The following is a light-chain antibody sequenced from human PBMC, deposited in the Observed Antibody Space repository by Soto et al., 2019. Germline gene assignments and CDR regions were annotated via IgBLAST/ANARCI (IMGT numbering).Light chain of an antibody. J-gene: IGKJ2*01. CDR1: QSISNF. CDR3: QHSYSTPYT. Sequence: DIQMTQSPSSLSASVGDRVTITCRASQSISNFLNWYQQKPGKAPKLLIYGASSLQRGVPSTFSGSGSGTDFTLTISSLQPEDFATYYCQHSYSTPYTFGQGTKLEIK. V-gene: IGKV1-39*01. CDR2: GAS.